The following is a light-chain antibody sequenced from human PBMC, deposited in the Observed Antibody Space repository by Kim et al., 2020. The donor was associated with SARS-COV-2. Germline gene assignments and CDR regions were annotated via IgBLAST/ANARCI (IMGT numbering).Light chain of an antibody. V-gene: IGKV1-8*01. Sequence: ASTGDRVTITCRASQGINSDLAWFQQKPGKAPKLLIYAASTLHSGVPSRFSGSGSATDLTLTINSLQSEDFATYYCQQYYSYPPTFGQGTKVDIK. CDR3: QQYYSYPPT. J-gene: IGKJ1*01. CDR1: QGINSD. CDR2: AAS.